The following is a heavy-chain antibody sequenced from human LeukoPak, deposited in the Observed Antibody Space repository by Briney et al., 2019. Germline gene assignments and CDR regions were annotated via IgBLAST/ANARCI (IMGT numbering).Heavy chain of an antibody. CDR2: MNPNSGNT. J-gene: IGHJ4*02. CDR1: GYSFTSYD. CDR3: ARGRGYDRTGYVYYFDF. V-gene: IGHV1-8*01. D-gene: IGHD3-22*01. Sequence: ASVKVSCKASGYSFTSYDINWVRQAPGQGFEWVGCMNPNSGNTGHAQEFQGRVTMTRDTSMSTAYMELSSLRYEDTAVYYCARGRGYDRTGYVYYFDFWGQGTLVTVSS.